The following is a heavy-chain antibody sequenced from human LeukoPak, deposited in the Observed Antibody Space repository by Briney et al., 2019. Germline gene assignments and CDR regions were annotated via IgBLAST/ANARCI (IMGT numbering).Heavy chain of an antibody. J-gene: IGHJ4*02. CDR2: ISGSGGST. V-gene: IGHV3-23*01. CDR1: GFTFSSYA. D-gene: IGHD5-12*01. Sequence: TGGSLRLSCAASGFTFSSYAMSWVRQAPGKGLEWVSAISGSGGSTYYADSVKGRFTISRDNSKSTLYLQMNSLRAEDTAVYYCAKVGGYVPNGYWGQGTLVTVSS. CDR3: AKVGGYVPNGY.